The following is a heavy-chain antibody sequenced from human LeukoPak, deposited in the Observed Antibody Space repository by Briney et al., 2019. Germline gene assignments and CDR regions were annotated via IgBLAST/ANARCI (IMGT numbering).Heavy chain of an antibody. Sequence: GGSLRLSCAASGFTFSSYAMSWVRQAPGKGLEWVSGISGSGGSTYYADSVKGRFSISRDNSKNTLYLQMNSLRAEDAAVYYCAKAVNFDWLPNDYWGQGTLVTDS. CDR2: ISGSGGST. CDR3: AKAVNFDWLPNDY. CDR1: GFTFSSYA. D-gene: IGHD3-9*01. J-gene: IGHJ4*02. V-gene: IGHV3-23*01.